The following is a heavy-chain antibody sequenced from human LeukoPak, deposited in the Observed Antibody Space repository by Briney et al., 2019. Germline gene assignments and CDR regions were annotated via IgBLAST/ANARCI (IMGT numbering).Heavy chain of an antibody. V-gene: IGHV4-59*01. Sequence: SETLSLTCTVSGGSISSYYWSWIRQPPGKGLEWIGYIFYSGSTNCNPSLKSRVTISVDASKNQFSLNLSSVTAADTAIYYCARDTGYLGSNYGMDVWGQGTTVTVSS. J-gene: IGHJ6*02. D-gene: IGHD3-22*01. CDR2: IFYSGST. CDR3: ARDTGYLGSNYGMDV. CDR1: GGSISSYY.